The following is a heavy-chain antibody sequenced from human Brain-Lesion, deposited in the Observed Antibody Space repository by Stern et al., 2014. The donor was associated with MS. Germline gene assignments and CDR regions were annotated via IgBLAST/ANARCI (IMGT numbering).Heavy chain of an antibody. CDR2: ISWNSGTI. CDR3: ARDITGSSAYFAY. CDR1: GFTFDDYA. J-gene: IGHJ4*02. D-gene: IGHD1-14*01. Sequence: VQLVESGGDLVQPGRSLSLSCAAFGFTFDDYAMHWVRQGPGKGLAWVAGISWNSGTIGYADSVKGRFTTSRDNAYSSLYLQMNSLRPEDTALYYCARDITGSSAYFAYWGQGTLVTVSS. V-gene: IGHV3-9*01.